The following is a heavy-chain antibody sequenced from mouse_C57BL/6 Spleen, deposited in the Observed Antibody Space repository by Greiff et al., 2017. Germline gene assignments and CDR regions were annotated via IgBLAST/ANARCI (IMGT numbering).Heavy chain of an antibody. D-gene: IGHD2-10*02. CDR3: AREYGNYELDY. Sequence: VQLQQSDAELVKPGASVKISCKASGYTFTDYTIHWMKQRPEQGLEWIGYIDPRDGSTKYNEKFKGKATLTVDKSSSTAYMQRNSLTSEDSAVYFCAREYGNYELDYWGQGTTLTVSS. V-gene: IGHV1-78*01. CDR1: GYTFTDYT. J-gene: IGHJ2*01. CDR2: IDPRDGST.